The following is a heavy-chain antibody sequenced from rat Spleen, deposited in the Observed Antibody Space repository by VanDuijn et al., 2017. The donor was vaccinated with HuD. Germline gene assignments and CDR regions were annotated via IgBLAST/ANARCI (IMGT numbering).Heavy chain of an antibody. J-gene: IGHJ3*01. V-gene: IGHV3-1*01. CDR1: GYSITSNF. Sequence: EVQLQESGPGLVKPSQSLSLTCSVTGYSITSNFWGWIRNFPGYKMEWMGFISYGDNTTYNPPLKSRISITRETSKNQFFLQLNSVTTADTATYSCARSGAARRFASWGQGSLVTVSS. CDR3: ARSGAARRFAS. CDR2: ISYGDNT. D-gene: IGHD1-2*01.